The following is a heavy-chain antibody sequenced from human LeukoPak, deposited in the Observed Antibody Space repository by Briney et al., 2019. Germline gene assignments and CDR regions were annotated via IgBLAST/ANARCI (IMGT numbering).Heavy chain of an antibody. CDR1: GYTFSSHA. J-gene: IGHJ5*02. CDR3: ARDPPQDYSSTTHYDGDWFDP. V-gene: IGHV1-3*01. CDR2: INAGNGYT. Sequence: ASVKVSCKASGYTFSSHAIHWVRQAPGERLEWMGWINAGNGYTKYSQKFQGRVTFSRDTSASTVYMELSSLRSEDTAVYYCARDPPQDYSSTTHYDGDWFDPWGQGTLVTVSS. D-gene: IGHD2-2*01.